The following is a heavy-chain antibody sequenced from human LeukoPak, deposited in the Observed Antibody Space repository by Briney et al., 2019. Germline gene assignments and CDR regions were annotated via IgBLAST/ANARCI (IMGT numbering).Heavy chain of an antibody. V-gene: IGHV4-59*01. Sequence: SQTLSLTCTVSGGSISSYYWSWIRQPPGKGLEWIGYIYYSGSTNYNPSLKSRVTISVDTSKNQFSLKLSSVTAADTAVYYCARAERGYSYGYGYYYYYMDVWGKGTTVTVSS. D-gene: IGHD5-18*01. CDR3: ARAERGYSYGYGYYYYYMDV. CDR1: GGSISSYY. J-gene: IGHJ6*03. CDR2: IYYSGST.